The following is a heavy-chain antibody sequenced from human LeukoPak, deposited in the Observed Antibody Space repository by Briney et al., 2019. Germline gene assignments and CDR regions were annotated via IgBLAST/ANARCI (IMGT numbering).Heavy chain of an antibody. J-gene: IGHJ2*01. V-gene: IGHV3-33*01. D-gene: IGHD4-11*01. CDR3: AREFGRRYSSSSAPEYFDL. Sequence: PGRSLRLSCAASGFTFSTYGMHWVRQAPGKGLEWVAFIWHDGSKKIFADSVKGRFTISRDNSKNTLYLQMSSLRAEDTAVYYCAREFGRRYSSSSAPEYFDLWGRGALVTVYS. CDR1: GFTFSTYG. CDR2: IWHDGSKK.